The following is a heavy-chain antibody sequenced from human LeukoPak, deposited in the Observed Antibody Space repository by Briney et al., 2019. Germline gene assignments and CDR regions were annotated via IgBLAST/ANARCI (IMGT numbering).Heavy chain of an antibody. CDR2: IWYDGSNK. V-gene: IGHV3-33*06. J-gene: IGHJ4*02. Sequence: PGRSLRLSCAASGFTFSSDGMHWVRQAPGKGLGWVAVIWYDGSNKYYADSVKGRFTISRDNSKNTLYLQMNSLRAEDTAVYYCAKDSTVTTAGFDYWGQGTLVTDSS. D-gene: IGHD4-17*01. CDR3: AKDSTVTTAGFDY. CDR1: GFTFSSDG.